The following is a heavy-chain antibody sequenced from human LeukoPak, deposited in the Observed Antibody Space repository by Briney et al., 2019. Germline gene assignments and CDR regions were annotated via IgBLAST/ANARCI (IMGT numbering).Heavy chain of an antibody. D-gene: IGHD6-19*01. CDR1: GFPFSRYA. CDR3: ARDRSVGHGWYGEDY. CDR2: LSSDGNSQ. V-gene: IGHV3-30-3*01. J-gene: IGHJ4*02. Sequence: GRSLRLSCAASGFPFSRYAMHWIRQAPGKGLEWVAILSSDGNSQYFADSVKGRFTISRDNSKNTLYLQMNSLRAEDTAIYYCARDRSVGHGWYGEDYWGQGTLVTVSS.